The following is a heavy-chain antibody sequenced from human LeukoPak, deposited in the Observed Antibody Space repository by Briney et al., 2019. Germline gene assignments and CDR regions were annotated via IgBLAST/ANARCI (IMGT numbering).Heavy chain of an antibody. CDR1: GFTFINYG. CDR2: IDNSGSYK. J-gene: IGHJ4*02. D-gene: IGHD4-17*01. Sequence: GGSLRLSCAASGFTFINYGMNWVRQAPGKGLEWVSSIDNSGSYKFYGDSLKGRFTISRDNAKNSLYLQMNSLRAEDTAVYYCARDSSVTTAFDSWGQGTLVTVSS. V-gene: IGHV3-21*01. CDR3: ARDSSVTTAFDS.